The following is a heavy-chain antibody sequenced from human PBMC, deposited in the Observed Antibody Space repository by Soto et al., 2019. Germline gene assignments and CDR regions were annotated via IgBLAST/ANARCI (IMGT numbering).Heavy chain of an antibody. V-gene: IGHV3-48*03. CDR1: GFTFSSYE. J-gene: IGHJ6*02. D-gene: IGHD2-2*01. CDR3: ARGGYCSSTSCYLGYYYYGMDV. CDR2: ISTSGSTI. Sequence: GSLRLSCAASGFTFSSYEMNWVRQAPGKGLEWVSYISTSGSTIYYADSVKGRFTISRDNAKNSLYLQMNSLRAEDTAVYYCARGGYCSSTSCYLGYYYYGMDVWGQGTTVTVSS.